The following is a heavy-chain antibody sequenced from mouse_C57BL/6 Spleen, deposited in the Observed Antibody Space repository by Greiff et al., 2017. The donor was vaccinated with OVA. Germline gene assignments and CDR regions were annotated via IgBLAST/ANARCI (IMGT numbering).Heavy chain of an antibody. J-gene: IGHJ4*01. Sequence: QVQLQQPGAELVRPGSSVKLSCKASGYTFTSYWMDWVKQRPGQGLEWIGNIYPSDSETHYNQKFKDKATLTVDKSSSTAYMQRSSLTSEDSAVYYCALDSSGSYAMDYWGQGTSVTVSS. CDR2: IYPSDSET. V-gene: IGHV1-61*01. CDR1: GYTFTSYW. D-gene: IGHD3-2*02. CDR3: ALDSSGSYAMDY.